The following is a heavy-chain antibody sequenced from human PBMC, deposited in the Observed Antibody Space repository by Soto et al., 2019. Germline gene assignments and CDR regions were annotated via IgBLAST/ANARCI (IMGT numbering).Heavy chain of an antibody. D-gene: IGHD3-22*01. Sequence: QVQLQESGPGLVKPSETLSLICSVSGDSVSSGNYYWSWMRQPPGKGLEWIGYVSNSGNTNYNPSLKSRVTISVETSKNQFSLKLTSVTAADTAVYHCARTDSRGSWAAWFWGQGILVTVSS. V-gene: IGHV4-61*01. CDR2: VSNSGNT. CDR1: GDSVSSGNYY. J-gene: IGHJ4*02. CDR3: ARTDSRGSWAAWF.